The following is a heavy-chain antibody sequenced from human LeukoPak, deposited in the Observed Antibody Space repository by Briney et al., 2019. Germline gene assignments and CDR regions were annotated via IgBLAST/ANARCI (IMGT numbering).Heavy chain of an antibody. D-gene: IGHD3-22*01. J-gene: IGHJ6*03. Sequence: GGSLRLSCAASGFTFSSYSMHWVRQAPGKGLEYVSAIDGSGDSSGYSTYYAKSVKGRFTISRDNAKNSLYLQMNSLRAEDTALYYCARFPYYYDSSGPHYYYYYMDVWGKGTTVTVSS. V-gene: IGHV3-64*01. CDR2: IDGSGDSSGYST. CDR1: GFTFSSYS. CDR3: ARFPYYYDSSGPHYYYYYMDV.